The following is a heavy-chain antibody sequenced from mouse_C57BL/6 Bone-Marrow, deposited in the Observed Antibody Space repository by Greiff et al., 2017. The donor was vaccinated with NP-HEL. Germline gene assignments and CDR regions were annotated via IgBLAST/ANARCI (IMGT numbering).Heavy chain of an antibody. D-gene: IGHD2-2*01. V-gene: IGHV3-6*01. Sequence: DVHLVESGPGLVKPSQSLSLTCSVTGYSITSGYYWNWIRQFPGNKLEWMGYISYDGSNNYNPSLKNRISITRDTSKNQFFLKLNSVTTEDTATYYCARDGYGYDDYYAMDYWGQGTSVTVSS. CDR3: ARDGYGYDDYYAMDY. CDR2: ISYDGSN. J-gene: IGHJ4*01. CDR1: GYSITSGYY.